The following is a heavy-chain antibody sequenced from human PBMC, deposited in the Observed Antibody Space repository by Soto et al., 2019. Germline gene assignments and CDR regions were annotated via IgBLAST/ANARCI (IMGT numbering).Heavy chain of an antibody. CDR3: AMGDSSVWYLGSSNYYYYGMDV. CDR2: INPNSGGT. V-gene: IGHV1-2*04. CDR1: GYTFTGYY. D-gene: IGHD6-19*01. J-gene: IGHJ6*02. Sequence: ASVKVSCKASGYTFTGYYMHCVRQAPVQVLERMGWINPNSGGTNYAQKFQSWVTMTRETSISTAYRELSRLRSDDTAVYYCAMGDSSVWYLGSSNYYYYGMDVWGQGTTVTVSS.